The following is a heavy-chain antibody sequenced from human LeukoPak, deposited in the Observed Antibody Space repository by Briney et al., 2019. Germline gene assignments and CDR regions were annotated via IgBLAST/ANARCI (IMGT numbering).Heavy chain of an antibody. J-gene: IGHJ6*03. V-gene: IGHV4-39*07. CDR3: ARAPTAMETRYYYYYMDV. CDR2: IYYSGST. Sequence: SETLSLTCTVSGGSISSSGYYWGWIRQPPGKGLEWIGSIYYSGSTYYNPSLKSRVTISVDTSKNQFSLKLSSVTAADTAVYYCARAPTAMETRYYYYYMDVWGKGTTVTVS. CDR1: GGSISSSGYY. D-gene: IGHD5-18*01.